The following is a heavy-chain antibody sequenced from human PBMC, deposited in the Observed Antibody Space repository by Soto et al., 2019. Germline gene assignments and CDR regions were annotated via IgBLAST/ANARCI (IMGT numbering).Heavy chain of an antibody. D-gene: IGHD6-19*01. CDR1: GFTFSSFS. CDR2: ISYDGSHK. CDR3: ARTTTVAGTPEFAY. J-gene: IGHJ4*02. V-gene: IGHV3-30-3*01. Sequence: GSLRLSCAASGFTFSSFSLHWVRQAPGKGLEWLALISYDGSHKYNADAVKGRFTISRDNSKNTLYLQLNSLRLEDTAVYYCARTTTVAGTPEFAYWGQGTLVTVSS.